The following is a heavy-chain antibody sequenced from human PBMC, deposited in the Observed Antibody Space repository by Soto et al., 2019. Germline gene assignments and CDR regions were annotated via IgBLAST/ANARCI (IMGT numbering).Heavy chain of an antibody. CDR2: INPSGGTT. V-gene: IGHV1-46*01. CDR3: AKDSHIVMATAIDAFDV. CDR1: GYTFTNYY. D-gene: IGHD2-21*02. Sequence: QVQLVQSGAEVKKPGASVKISCKASGYTFTNYYMHWVRQAPGQGFEWMGIINPSGGTTTYAQQFQGRVTMTRDTSTSTVYMELSSLRAEDTAVYYCAKDSHIVMATAIDAFDVWGQGTMVAVSS. J-gene: IGHJ3*01.